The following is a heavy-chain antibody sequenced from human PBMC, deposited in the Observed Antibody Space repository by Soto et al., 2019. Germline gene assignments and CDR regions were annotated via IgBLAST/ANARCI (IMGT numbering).Heavy chain of an antibody. CDR3: TTPYYYDSSGYYSGY. CDR1: GFTFSNAW. CDR2: IKSKTDGGTT. D-gene: IGHD3-22*01. Sequence: PGGSLRLSCAASGFTFSNAWMSWVRQAPGKGLEWVGRIKSKTDGGTTDYAAPVKGRFTISRDDSKNTLYLQMNSLKTEDTAVYYCTTPYYYDSSGYYSGYWGQGTLVTVSS. V-gene: IGHV3-15*01. J-gene: IGHJ4*02.